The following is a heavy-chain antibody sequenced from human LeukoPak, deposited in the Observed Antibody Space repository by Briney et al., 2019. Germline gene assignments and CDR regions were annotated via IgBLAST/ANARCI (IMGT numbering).Heavy chain of an antibody. D-gene: IGHD3-10*01. CDR1: GYTFTSYG. J-gene: IGHJ4*02. Sequence: EASVKVSCKASGYTFTSYGISWVRQAPGQGLEWMGRIIPIFGTANYAQKFQGRVTITTDESTSTAYMELSSLRSEDTAVYYCARALDYGSGISPFDYWGQGTLVTVSS. CDR2: IIPIFGTA. V-gene: IGHV1-69*05. CDR3: ARALDYGSGISPFDY.